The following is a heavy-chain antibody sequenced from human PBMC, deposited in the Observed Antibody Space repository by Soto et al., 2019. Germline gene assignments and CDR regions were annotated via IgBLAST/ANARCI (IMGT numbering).Heavy chain of an antibody. Sequence: PGGSLRLSCTASGFTFGDYAMSWFRQAPGKGLEWVGFIRSKAYGGTTEYAASVKGKFTISRDDSKSIAYLQMSSLKTEDTAVYYCTSGSSSWYGGAEYFQHWGQGTLVTVSS. J-gene: IGHJ1*01. CDR1: GFTFGDYA. CDR3: TSGSSSWYGGAEYFQH. D-gene: IGHD6-13*01. V-gene: IGHV3-49*03. CDR2: IRSKAYGGTT.